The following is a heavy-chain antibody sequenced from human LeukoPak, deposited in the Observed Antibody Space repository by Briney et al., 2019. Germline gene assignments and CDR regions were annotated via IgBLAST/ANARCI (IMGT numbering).Heavy chain of an antibody. V-gene: IGHV4-59*01. Sequence: PSETLSLTCTVSGGSISSYYWSWIRQPPGKGLEWIGYIYYSGSTNYNPSLKSRVTISVDTSKNQFSLRLSSVTAADTAVYYCARGSKRNYYDSSGLDYWGQGTLVTVSS. CDR3: ARGSKRNYYDSSGLDY. D-gene: IGHD3-22*01. CDR2: IYYSGST. J-gene: IGHJ4*02. CDR1: GGSISSYY.